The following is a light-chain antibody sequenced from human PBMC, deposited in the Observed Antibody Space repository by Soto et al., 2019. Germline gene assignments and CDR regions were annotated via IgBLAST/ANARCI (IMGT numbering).Light chain of an antibody. V-gene: IGLV2-8*01. CDR3: RSYAGSNNYV. Sequence: QSALTQPPSASGSPGQSVTISCTGSSSDVGGYKYVSWYQQYPGKAPKLMIYAVNKRPSGVPDRFSGSKSGNTASLTVSGLQAEDEADYYCRSYAGSNNYVLGTGTKVTVL. CDR2: AVN. CDR1: SSDVGGYKY. J-gene: IGLJ1*01.